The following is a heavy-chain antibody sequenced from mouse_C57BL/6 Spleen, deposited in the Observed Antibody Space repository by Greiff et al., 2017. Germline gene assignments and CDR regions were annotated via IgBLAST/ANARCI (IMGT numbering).Heavy chain of an antibody. J-gene: IGHJ4*01. CDR2: IYPGDGDT. D-gene: IGHD2-4*01. CDR1: GYAFSSSW. Sequence: QVQLQQSGPELVKPGASVKISCKASGYAFSSSWMNWVKQRPGKGLGWIGRIYPGDGDTNYNGKFKGKATLTADKSSSTAYMPLSSLTAEDSAVYFCARSGYDYDGNAIDYWGQGTSVTVSS. CDR3: ARSGYDYDGNAIDY. V-gene: IGHV1-82*01.